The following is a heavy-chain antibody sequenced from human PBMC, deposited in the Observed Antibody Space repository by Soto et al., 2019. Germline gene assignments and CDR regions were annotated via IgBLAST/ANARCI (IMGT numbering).Heavy chain of an antibody. CDR3: AKDLTGRGYFDY. V-gene: IGHV3-30*18. CDR2: ISYDGSNK. Sequence: PGGSLRLSCAASGFTFSSYGMHWVRQAPGKGLEWVAVISYDGSNKYYADSVKGRFTISRDNSKNTLYLQMNSLRAEDTAVYYCAKDLTGRGYFDYWGQGTLVTVSS. CDR1: GFTFSSYG. J-gene: IGHJ4*02.